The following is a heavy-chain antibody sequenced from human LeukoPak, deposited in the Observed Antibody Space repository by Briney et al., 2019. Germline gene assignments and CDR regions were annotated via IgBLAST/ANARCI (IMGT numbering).Heavy chain of an antibody. CDR1: GFTFSSDR. D-gene: IGHD2-2*02. V-gene: IGHV3-30*02. CDR3: AKDWGYCSSTSCYILSAGFDY. Sequence: PGGSLRLSCAASGFTFSSDRMHWVRQAPAKGLEWVAFIRYDGSNKYYADSVKGRFTISRDNSKNTLYLQMNSLRAEDTAVYYCAKDWGYCSSTSCYILSAGFDYWGQGTLVTVSS. CDR2: IRYDGSNK. J-gene: IGHJ4*02.